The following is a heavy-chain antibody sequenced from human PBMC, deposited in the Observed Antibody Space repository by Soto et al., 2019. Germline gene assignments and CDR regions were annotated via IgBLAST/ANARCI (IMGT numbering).Heavy chain of an antibody. V-gene: IGHV3-21*06. CDR3: ARESEDLTSNFDY. CDR1: GFTFTRYS. J-gene: IGHJ4*02. Sequence: PGGSLRLSFPASGFTFTRYSMNWVRQAPGKGLEWVSSISSTTNYIYYGDSMKGRFTTSRDNANNSLYLEMNSLRAEDTAVYYCARESEDLTSNFDYWGQGTLVTVSS. CDR2: ISSTTNYI.